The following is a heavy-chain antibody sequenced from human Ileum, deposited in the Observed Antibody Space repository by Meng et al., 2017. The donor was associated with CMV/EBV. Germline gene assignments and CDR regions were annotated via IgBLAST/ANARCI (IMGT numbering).Heavy chain of an antibody. D-gene: IGHD3-10*01. CDR3: AKDLDYYGSGSYAFDI. CDR1: GFTFSSYG. V-gene: IGHV3-30*02. J-gene: IGHJ3*02. Sequence: GESLKISCAASGFTFSSYGMHWVRQAPGKGLEWVAFIRYDGSNKYYADSVKGRFTISRDNSKKTLYLQMNSLRAEDTAVYYCAKDLDYYGSGSYAFDIWGQGTMVTVSS. CDR2: IRYDGSNK.